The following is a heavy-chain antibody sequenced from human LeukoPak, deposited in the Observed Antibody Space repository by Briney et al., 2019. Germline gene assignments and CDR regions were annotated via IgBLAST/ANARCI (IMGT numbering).Heavy chain of an antibody. CDR3: AGTDYDFWSGYFGYFDY. CDR1: GYSFTSYW. J-gene: IGHJ4*02. D-gene: IGHD3-3*01. CDR2: IYPGDSDT. V-gene: IGHV5-51*01. Sequence: GESLKISCKGSGYSFTSYWIGWVRQMPGKGLERMGIIYPGDSDTRYSPSFQGQVTISADKSISTAYLQWSSLKASDTAMYYCAGTDYDFWSGYFGYFDYWGQGTLVTVSS.